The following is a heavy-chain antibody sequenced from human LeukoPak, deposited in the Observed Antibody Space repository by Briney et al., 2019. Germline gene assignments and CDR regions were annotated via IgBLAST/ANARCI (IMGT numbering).Heavy chain of an antibody. D-gene: IGHD4-17*01. CDR1: GYTFTDYN. CDR3: AILPTVTLGYDY. J-gene: IGHJ4*02. V-gene: IGHV1-2*02. Sequence: ASVKVSCKASGYTFTDYNMDWVRQAPGQELEWMGWINPNSGGTNYPQKFQGRVTMTRDTSISTAYMELSRLRSDDTAVYFCAILPTVTLGYDYWGQGTLVTVSS. CDR2: INPNSGGT.